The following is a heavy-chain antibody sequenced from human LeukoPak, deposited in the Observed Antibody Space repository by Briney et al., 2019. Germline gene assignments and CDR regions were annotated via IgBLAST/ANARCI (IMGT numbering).Heavy chain of an antibody. Sequence: PSETLSLTCAVYGGSFSGYYWSWIRQPPGKGLEWMGEINHSGSTNYNPSLKSRVTISVDTSKNQFSLKLSSVTAADTAVYYCARRKRSGCSSTSCLLNRFDPWGQGTLVTVSS. D-gene: IGHD2-2*01. CDR3: ARRKRSGCSSTSCLLNRFDP. J-gene: IGHJ5*02. CDR2: INHSGST. V-gene: IGHV4-34*01. CDR1: GGSFSGYY.